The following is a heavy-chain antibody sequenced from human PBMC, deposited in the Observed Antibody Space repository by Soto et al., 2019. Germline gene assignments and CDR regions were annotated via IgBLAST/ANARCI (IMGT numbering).Heavy chain of an antibody. J-gene: IGHJ4*02. CDR1: GFTFSSYA. D-gene: IGHD1-26*01. CDR2: TSYDGNNK. CDR3: AKGGGSARDFDY. Sequence: SLRLSCAASGFTFSSYAMSWVRQAPGKGLEWVASTSYDGNNKYYADSLKGRFTISRDNSKKMVYLQMTSLGPEDTAVYYCAKGGGSARDFDYWGQGALVTVSS. V-gene: IGHV3-30*18.